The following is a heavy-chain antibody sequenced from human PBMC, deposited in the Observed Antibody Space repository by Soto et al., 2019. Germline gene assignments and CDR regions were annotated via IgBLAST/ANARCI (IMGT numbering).Heavy chain of an antibody. D-gene: IGHD3-22*01. V-gene: IGHV3-11*03. CDR1: RFTFSDHY. CDR3: ARSMKAGKNFEY. CDR2: ISGSNTYT. J-gene: IGHJ4*02. Sequence: GSLRLSCEASRFTFSDHYITWIVPAPGKGLEWLSYISGSNTYTDYAGSVKGRFTISRDNAQNSLHLQMNSLRADDTAVYYCARSMKAGKNFEYWGQGTLVTVSS.